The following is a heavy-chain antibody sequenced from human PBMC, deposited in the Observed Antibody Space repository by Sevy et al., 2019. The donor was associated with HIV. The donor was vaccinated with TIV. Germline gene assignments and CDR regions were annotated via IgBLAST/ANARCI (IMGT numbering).Heavy chain of an antibody. J-gene: IGHJ3*01. CDR2: ISGIGSST. Sequence: GGSLRLSCAASGFTFNTHAMNWVRQAPGKGLEWVSVISGIGSSTYYTDSVKGRFTISRDNSKNTLYLQMNSLRADDTAVYYCAKALNPALESMIEVIFRSLKGFDVWGQWTMVTVSS. D-gene: IGHD3-22*01. CDR3: AKALNPALESMIEVIFRSLKGFDV. V-gene: IGHV3-23*01. CDR1: GFTFNTHA.